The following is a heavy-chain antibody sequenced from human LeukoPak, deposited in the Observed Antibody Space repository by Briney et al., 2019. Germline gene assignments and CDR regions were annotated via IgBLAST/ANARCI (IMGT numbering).Heavy chain of an antibody. V-gene: IGHV3-21*01. CDR1: GFTFSNYA. J-gene: IGHJ4*02. CDR2: ISGSSSYI. Sequence: PGGSLRLSCAASGFTFSNYAMNWVRQAPGKGLEWVSSISGSSSYINYADSVKGRFTISRDIANNSVYLQMNTLRAEDSAVYYCARERAAGISSDYFDYWGQGALVTVSS. CDR3: ARERAAGISSDYFDY. D-gene: IGHD3-22*01.